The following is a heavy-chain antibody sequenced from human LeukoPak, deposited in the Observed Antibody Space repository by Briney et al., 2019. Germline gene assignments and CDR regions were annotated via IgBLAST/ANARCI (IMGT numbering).Heavy chain of an antibody. J-gene: IGHJ6*02. V-gene: IGHV3-13*01. Sequence: GGSLRLSCAASGFTFSSYAMSWVRQAPGKGLEWVSAIGTAGDTYYPGSVKGRFTISRENAKNSLYLQMNSLRAEDTAVYYCARAQRYGDYDYYYGMDVWGQGTTVTVSS. CDR3: ARAQRYGDYDYYYGMDV. CDR2: IGTAGDT. CDR1: GFTFSSYA. D-gene: IGHD4-17*01.